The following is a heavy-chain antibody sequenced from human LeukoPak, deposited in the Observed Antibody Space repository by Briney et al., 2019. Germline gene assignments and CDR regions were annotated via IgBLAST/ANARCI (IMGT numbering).Heavy chain of an antibody. D-gene: IGHD3-10*01. CDR2: INTAGDT. V-gene: IGHV3-13*01. CDR1: GFTFSSYS. Sequence: PGGSLRLSCAASGFTFSSYSMNWVRQAAGEGPEWVSAINTAGDTYYQGSVKGRFTISRDNSKNTLYLQMNSLRAEDTAVYHCAKDREYYYGSGSPTYFDYWGQGTLVTVSS. J-gene: IGHJ4*02. CDR3: AKDREYYYGSGSPTYFDY.